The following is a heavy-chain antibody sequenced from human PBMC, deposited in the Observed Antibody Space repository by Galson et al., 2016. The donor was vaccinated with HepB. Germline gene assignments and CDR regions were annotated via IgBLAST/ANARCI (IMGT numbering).Heavy chain of an antibody. CDR2: ISYDGRKK. V-gene: IGHV3-30*04. CDR1: GFTLSDYD. Sequence: SLRLSCAASGFTLSDYDLHWVRQAPGKGLEWVAVISYDGRKKNYADPVKGRFPISRDNSKNTLYLQMSSLRAEDTAVYYCARGWRKRWLQATSPGADYWGQGTLVIVSS. CDR3: ARGWRKRWLQATSPGADY. J-gene: IGHJ4*02. D-gene: IGHD5-24*01.